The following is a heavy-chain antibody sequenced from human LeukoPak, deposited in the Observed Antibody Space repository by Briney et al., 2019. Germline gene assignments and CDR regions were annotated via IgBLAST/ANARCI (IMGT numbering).Heavy chain of an antibody. J-gene: IGHJ6*03. V-gene: IGHV4-34*01. CDR2: INYSGNT. CDR1: GGSFSTYS. Sequence: SEALSLTCAVYGGSFSTYSWSWIRQPPGKGLEWIGDINYSGNTNYNPSFKSRVTASIDTSKDQFSLKLNSVTAGDTAVYYCVRHVDMTTVNYYYLDVWGEGTTVTVSS. D-gene: IGHD4-11*01. CDR3: VRHVDMTTVNYYYLDV.